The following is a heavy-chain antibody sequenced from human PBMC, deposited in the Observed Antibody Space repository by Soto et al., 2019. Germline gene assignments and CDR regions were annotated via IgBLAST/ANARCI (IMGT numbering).Heavy chain of an antibody. D-gene: IGHD3-3*02. Sequence: QVHLVQSGAEVRKHGASVKVSCKNSGYNFRSYGVSWVRQAPGQGFEWLGWISPYTDQTDYAQKFQGRRTLATDTSTSTFYMDLRSLTADDTAVYYWARDYHLGPRHGYGSDVGGQGTTVIVSS. J-gene: IGHJ6*02. CDR1: GYNFRSYG. V-gene: IGHV1-18*01. CDR2: ISPYTDQT. CDR3: ARDYHLGPRHGYGSDV.